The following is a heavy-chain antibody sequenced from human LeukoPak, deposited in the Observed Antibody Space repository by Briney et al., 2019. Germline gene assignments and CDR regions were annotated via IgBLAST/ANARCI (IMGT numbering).Heavy chain of an antibody. J-gene: IGHJ4*02. Sequence: GGSLRLSCAASGFTFSDYYMSWIRQAPGKGLEWVSYISSSSSYTNYADSVKGRFTISRDNAKNSLYLQMDGLRAEDTAVYYCARWVAVATFDYWGQGTLVTVSS. CDR3: ARWVAVATFDY. V-gene: IGHV3-11*06. CDR2: ISSSSSYT. D-gene: IGHD6-19*01. CDR1: GFTFSDYY.